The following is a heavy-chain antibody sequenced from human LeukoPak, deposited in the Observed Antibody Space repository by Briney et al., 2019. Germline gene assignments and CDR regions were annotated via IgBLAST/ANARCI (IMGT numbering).Heavy chain of an antibody. V-gene: IGHV3-23*01. D-gene: IGHD1-14*01. Sequence: GGSLRLSCAASGFTFSSYAMSWVRQAPGKELEWVSAISGSGGSTYYADSVKGRFTISRDNSKNTLYLKMNSLRAEDTAVYYCANEPSISSSDYWGQGTLVTVSS. CDR1: GFTFSSYA. J-gene: IGHJ4*02. CDR3: ANEPSISSSDY. CDR2: ISGSGGST.